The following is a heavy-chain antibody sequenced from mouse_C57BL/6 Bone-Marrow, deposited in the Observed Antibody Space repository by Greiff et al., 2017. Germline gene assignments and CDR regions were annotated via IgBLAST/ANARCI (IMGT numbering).Heavy chain of an antibody. J-gene: IGHJ3*01. Sequence: EVHLVESGGGLVKPGGSLKLSCAASGFTFSSYAMSWVRQTPEKRLEWVATISDGGSYTNYPDNLKGRFTISRDNANNNPYLQMSHLKSEDTAMYYCASGGYGNQFAYWGKGTLVTVSA. D-gene: IGHD2-1*01. CDR2: ISDGGSYT. CDR3: ASGGYGNQFAY. V-gene: IGHV5-4*01. CDR1: GFTFSSYA.